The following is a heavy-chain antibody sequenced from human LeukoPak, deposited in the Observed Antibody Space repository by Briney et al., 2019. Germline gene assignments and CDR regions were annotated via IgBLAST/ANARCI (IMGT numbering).Heavy chain of an antibody. CDR1: GFTFSSYE. CDR3: ARDPPSPTTGTILKGPYFDY. Sequence: GGSLRLSCAASGFTFSSYEMNWVRQAPGKGLEWVSYISSSGSTIHYADSVKGRFTISRDNAKNSLYPQMNSLRAEDTAVYYCARDPPSPTTGTILKGPYFDYWGQGTLVTVSS. D-gene: IGHD1-1*01. V-gene: IGHV3-48*03. CDR2: ISSSGSTI. J-gene: IGHJ4*02.